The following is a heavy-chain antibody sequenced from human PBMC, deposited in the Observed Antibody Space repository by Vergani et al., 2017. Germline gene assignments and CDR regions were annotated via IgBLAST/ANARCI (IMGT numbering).Heavy chain of an antibody. CDR1: GFTFSACP. CDR2: ISARYPST. Sequence: EVQLLQSGGGVIQPGGSVRLSCAASGFTFSACPMTWVRQAPGKGLEWVSAISARYPSTYYADSVKGRFTISRDNSKNMLYLQMNSLRAEDTAVYYCARLSYDTTPYLQGGYDCWGLGTLVSVSS. J-gene: IGHJ4*02. V-gene: IGHV3-23*01. D-gene: IGHD3-22*01. CDR3: ARLSYDTTPYLQGGYDC.